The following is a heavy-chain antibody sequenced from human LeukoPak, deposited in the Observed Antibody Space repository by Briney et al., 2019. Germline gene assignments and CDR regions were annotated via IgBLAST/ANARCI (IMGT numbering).Heavy chain of an antibody. CDR3: ARVVCYYDSSGSNAFDI. CDR2: MNPNSGNT. J-gene: IGHJ3*02. D-gene: IGHD3-22*01. CDR1: GYTFTSYD. V-gene: IGHV1-8*01. Sequence: ASVKVSCKASGYTFTSYDINWVRQATGQGLEWMGWMNPNSGNTGYAQKFQGRVTMTRNTSISTAYMELSSLRSEDTAVYYCARVVCYYDSSGSNAFDIWGQGTMVTVSS.